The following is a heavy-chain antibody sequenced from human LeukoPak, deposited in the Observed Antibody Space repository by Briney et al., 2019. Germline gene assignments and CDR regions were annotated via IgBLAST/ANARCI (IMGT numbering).Heavy chain of an antibody. V-gene: IGHV4-59*08. CDR1: GGSISSYY. CDR2: IYYSGST. Sequence: SETLSLTCTVSGGSISSYYWSWIRQPPGKGLEWIGYIYYSGSTNYNPSLKSRVTISVDTSKNQFSLKPSSVTAADTAVYYCARRNYDILTGYLNPYWYFDLWGRGTLVTVSS. D-gene: IGHD3-9*01. J-gene: IGHJ2*01. CDR3: ARRNYDILTGYLNPYWYFDL.